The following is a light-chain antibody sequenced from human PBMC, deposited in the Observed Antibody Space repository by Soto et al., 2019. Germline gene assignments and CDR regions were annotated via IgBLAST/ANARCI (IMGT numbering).Light chain of an antibody. CDR3: QSYDSSLRGSV. CDR1: SSNLGAGYE. V-gene: IGLV1-40*01. J-gene: IGLJ7*01. CDR2: GNT. Sequence: QSVLTQPPSVSGAPGQRVTISCTGSSSNLGAGYEVHWYQQLPGAAPKLLIYGNTNRPSGVTDRFSGSKSGTSASLAITGLQAGDEADYYCQSYDSSLRGSVFGGGTQLTVL.